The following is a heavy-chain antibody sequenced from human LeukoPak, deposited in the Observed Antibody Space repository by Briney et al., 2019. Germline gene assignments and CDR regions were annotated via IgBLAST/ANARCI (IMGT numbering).Heavy chain of an antibody. Sequence: GGSLRLSCAASGFTLSSYAMSWVRQGPGKGLEWVSAISVSGNTYHADSVKGRFTISRDNSKNTLYLQMNSLRAEDTAVYYCAKDIQDVVVTAFPGSLGYWGQGTLVTVSS. J-gene: IGHJ4*02. CDR2: ISVSGNT. CDR1: GFTLSSYA. CDR3: AKDIQDVVVTAFPGSLGY. D-gene: IGHD2-21*02. V-gene: IGHV3-23*01.